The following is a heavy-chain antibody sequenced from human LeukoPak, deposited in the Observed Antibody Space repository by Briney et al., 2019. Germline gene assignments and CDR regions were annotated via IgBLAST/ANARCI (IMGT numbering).Heavy chain of an antibody. J-gene: IGHJ4*02. Sequence: GGSLRLSCAASGFTFSSYWMSWVRQAPGKGLEWVANIKQDGSEKYYVDSVKGRFTISRDNSKNTLYLQMNSLRAEDTAVYYCARDSSVQLWLVYYFDYWGQGTLVTVSS. CDR2: IKQDGSEK. CDR3: ARDSSVQLWLVYYFDY. CDR1: GFTFSSYW. V-gene: IGHV3-7*01. D-gene: IGHD5-18*01.